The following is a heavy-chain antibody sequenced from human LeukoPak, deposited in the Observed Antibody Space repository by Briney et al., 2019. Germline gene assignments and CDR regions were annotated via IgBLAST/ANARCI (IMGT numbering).Heavy chain of an antibody. CDR1: EFTVSSNY. D-gene: IGHD3-16*01. V-gene: IGHV3-66*01. CDR3: AGGARRRQPFDY. Sequence: GGSLRLSCAASEFTVSSNYMNWVRQAPGKGLEWVSVIYSGGSTYYADSVKGRFTISRDNSKNTLYLQMNSLRAEDTAVYYCAGGARRRQPFDYWGQGTLVTVSS. J-gene: IGHJ4*02. CDR2: IYSGGST.